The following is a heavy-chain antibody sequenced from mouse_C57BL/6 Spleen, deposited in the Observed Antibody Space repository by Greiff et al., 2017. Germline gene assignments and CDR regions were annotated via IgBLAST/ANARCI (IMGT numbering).Heavy chain of an antibody. CDR2: ISNLAYSI. CDR1: GFTFSDYG. Sequence: EVKLMESGGGLVQPGGSLKLSCAASGFTFSDYGMAWVRQAPRKGPEWVAFISNLAYSIYYADTVTGRFTISRENAKNTLYLEMSSLRSEDTAMYYCARHDGRRGYFDVWGTGTTVTVSS. D-gene: IGHD1-1*01. J-gene: IGHJ1*03. CDR3: ARHDGRRGYFDV. V-gene: IGHV5-15*01.